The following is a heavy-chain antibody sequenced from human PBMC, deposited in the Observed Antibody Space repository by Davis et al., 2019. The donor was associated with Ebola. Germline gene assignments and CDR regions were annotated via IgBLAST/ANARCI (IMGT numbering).Heavy chain of an antibody. J-gene: IGHJ4*02. CDR2: INWNGGSA. Sequence: GESLKISCAASGFTFDDYAMSWVRQAPGKGLEWVSGINWNGGSAGYADSVKGRFTISRDNSKNTLYLQMNSLRAEDTAVYYCARKTYFDYWGQGTLVTVSS. CDR3: ARKTYFDY. V-gene: IGHV3-20*04. CDR1: GFTFDDYA.